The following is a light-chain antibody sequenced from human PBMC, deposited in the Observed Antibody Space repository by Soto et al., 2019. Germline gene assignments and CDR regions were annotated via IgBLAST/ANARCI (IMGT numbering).Light chain of an antibody. CDR2: DTT. J-gene: IGLJ1*01. V-gene: IGLV7-46*01. Sequence: VVTQAPSLSVSPGGTVTLTCESSTGAVTNGHYPYWFQQKPGQAPRTLIYDTTNRHSWTPARFSGSLLGGKAALTLSGAQPEDEAEYYCLLSYNGPYVFGTGTKVTV. CDR1: TGAVTNGHY. CDR3: LLSYNGPYV.